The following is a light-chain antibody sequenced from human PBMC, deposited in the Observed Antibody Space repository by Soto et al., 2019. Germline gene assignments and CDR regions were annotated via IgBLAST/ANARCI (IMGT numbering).Light chain of an antibody. Sequence: EIVLTQSPTTLSLSPGSRSTLPCRASQSVSKTLAWYQQRPGQAPRLIVYGASTRAIGIPARFSGSGYGTEFNLAISSLQSEDFAVYSCQQYYDWPITFGRGTRLEIK. J-gene: IGKJ5*01. CDR3: QQYYDWPIT. V-gene: IGKV3-15*01. CDR1: QSVSKT. CDR2: GAS.